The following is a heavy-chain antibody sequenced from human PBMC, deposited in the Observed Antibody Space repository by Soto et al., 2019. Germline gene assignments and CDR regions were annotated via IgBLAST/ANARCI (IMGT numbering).Heavy chain of an antibody. J-gene: IGHJ4*02. CDR1: GYTFSTKY. Sequence: QIQLVQSGAEVKKPGASVKVSCKASGYTFSTKYLHWVRQAPGQGLEWGGWVNPNTGGTRYAQKFQGRVTMTSDTSISTAYMDLSRLTSDDTAVYYCARIGYYIDFDHWGQGTLVTVSS. CDR2: VNPNTGGT. V-gene: IGHV1-2*02. D-gene: IGHD3-22*01. CDR3: ARIGYYIDFDH.